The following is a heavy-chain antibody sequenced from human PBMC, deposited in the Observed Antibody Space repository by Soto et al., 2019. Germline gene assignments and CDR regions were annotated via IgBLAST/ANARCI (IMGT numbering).Heavy chain of an antibody. CDR1: GFTFSSYA. J-gene: IGHJ4*02. Sequence: GGSLRLSCAASGFTFSSYAMSWVRQAPGKVLEWVSAISGSGGSTYYADSVKGRFTISRDNSKNTLYLQMNSLRAEDTAVYYCAKDKAHEREGYYFDYWGQGTLVTAPQ. CDR3: AKDKAHEREGYYFDY. V-gene: IGHV3-23*01. CDR2: ISGSGGST.